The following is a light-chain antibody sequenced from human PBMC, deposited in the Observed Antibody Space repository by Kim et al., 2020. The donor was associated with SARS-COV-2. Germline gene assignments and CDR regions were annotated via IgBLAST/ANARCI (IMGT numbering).Light chain of an antibody. Sequence: PGERASLSCRASQSLSSSYLAWYQQKPGQAPRFRIYGASNRATGILDRFSGSGSGTDFTLTISRLEPEDFAVYYCQQYGTSPPYTFGQGTKLEI. V-gene: IGKV3-20*01. CDR1: QSLSSSY. CDR3: QQYGTSPPYT. J-gene: IGKJ2*01. CDR2: GAS.